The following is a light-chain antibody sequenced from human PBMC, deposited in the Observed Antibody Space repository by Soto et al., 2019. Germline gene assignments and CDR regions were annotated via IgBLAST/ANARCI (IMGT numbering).Light chain of an antibody. CDR1: QTVSSTY. J-gene: IGKJ5*01. V-gene: IGKV3-20*01. CDR2: GAS. CDR3: QQYTGPPTT. Sequence: EIILTQSPDTLSLSRGERASLSCRASQTVSSTYLAWCQQRPGQAPRLLIYGASTRAAGIPDRFSGSGSGTDFTLTITRLEPEDSAVYFCQQYTGPPTTFGQGTRLEIK.